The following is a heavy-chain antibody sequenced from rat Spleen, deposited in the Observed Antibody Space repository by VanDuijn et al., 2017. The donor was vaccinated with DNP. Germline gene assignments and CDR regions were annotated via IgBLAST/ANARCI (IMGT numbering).Heavy chain of an antibody. CDR3: ARVQLGYYALDA. D-gene: IGHD5-1*01. CDR1: GFTFSDYY. CDR2: ISYDGGIT. Sequence: EVHLVESGGGLVQPGRSLKLSCAASGFTFSDYYMAWVRQAPTKGLEWVAYISYDGGITAYGDSVKGRFTISRDNAKSTLYLQMDSLRSEETATYYCARVQLGYYALDAWGQGTSVTVSS. V-gene: IGHV5-20*01. J-gene: IGHJ4*01.